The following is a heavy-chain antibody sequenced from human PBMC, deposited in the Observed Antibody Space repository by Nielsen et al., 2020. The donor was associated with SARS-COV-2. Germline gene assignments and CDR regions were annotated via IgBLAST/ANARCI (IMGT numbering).Heavy chain of an antibody. CDR1: GYTFTSSY. J-gene: IGHJ6*02. CDR2: INPSGGST. V-gene: IGHV1-46*01. CDR3: SSNSMPRSSMDV. D-gene: IGHD2/OR15-2a*01. Sequence: SVKVSCKASGYTFTSSYMHWVRHAPGQGLEWMGIINPSGGSTSYAQKFQGRVTMTRDTSTSTVYMELSSLRSEDTAVYYCSSNSMPRSSMDVWGQGTTVTVSS.